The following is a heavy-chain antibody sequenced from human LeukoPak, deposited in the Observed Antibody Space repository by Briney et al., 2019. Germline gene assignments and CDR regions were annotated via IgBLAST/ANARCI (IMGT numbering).Heavy chain of an antibody. CDR2: IKQDGSEK. CDR1: GFTFSSYG. V-gene: IGHV3-7*01. Sequence: PGGSLRLSCAASGFTFSSYGMHWVRQAPGKGLEWVANIKQDGSEKYYVDSVRGRFTISRDNAKNSLYLQMNSLRAEDTAVYYCARDRGSFYDAFDIWGQGTMVTVSS. CDR3: ARDRGSFYDAFDI. J-gene: IGHJ3*02. D-gene: IGHD1-26*01.